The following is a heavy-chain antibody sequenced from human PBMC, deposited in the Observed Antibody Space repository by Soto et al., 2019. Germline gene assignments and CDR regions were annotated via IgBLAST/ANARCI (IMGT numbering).Heavy chain of an antibody. Sequence: GESLKISCQGSGYSFTSYWIGWVRQMPGKGLEWMWIIYPGDSDTRYSPSFQGQVTISADKSISTAYLQWSSLKASDTAMYYCERHLAITFGGVIGTGGMDVWGQGTTVTVS. V-gene: IGHV5-51*01. CDR3: ERHLAITFGGVIGTGGMDV. CDR1: GYSFTSYW. CDR2: IYPGDSDT. D-gene: IGHD3-16*02. J-gene: IGHJ6*02.